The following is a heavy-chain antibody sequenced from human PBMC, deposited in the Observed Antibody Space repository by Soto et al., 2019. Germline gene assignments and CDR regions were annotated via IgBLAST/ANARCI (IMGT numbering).Heavy chain of an antibody. J-gene: IGHJ6*02. CDR3: ARQGYDILTGYHTGAGMDV. CDR1: GYSFTSYW. CDR2: IDPSDSYT. Sequence: EVQLVQSGAEVKKPGESLRISCKGSGYSFTSYWISWVRQMPGKGLEWMGRIDPSDSYTNYSPSFQGHVTISADKSISTAYLQWSSLKASDTAMYYCARQGYDILTGYHTGAGMDVWGQGTTVTVSS. V-gene: IGHV5-10-1*03. D-gene: IGHD3-9*01.